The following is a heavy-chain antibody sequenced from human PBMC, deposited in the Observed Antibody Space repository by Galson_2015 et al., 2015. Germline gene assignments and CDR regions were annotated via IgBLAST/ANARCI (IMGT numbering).Heavy chain of an antibody. J-gene: IGHJ4*02. D-gene: IGHD2-21*02. Sequence: SLRLSCAAPGFTFSSSAMNWVRQAPGKGLEWVSALSHTGSSIYYADSVKGRFTISRDNSKNTLYLHLNSLRADDTAVYYCAKDRRAVVMSAIDYWGQGTQVTVSS. CDR3: AKDRRAVVMSAIDY. CDR2: LSHTGSSI. V-gene: IGHV3-23*01. CDR1: GFTFSSSA.